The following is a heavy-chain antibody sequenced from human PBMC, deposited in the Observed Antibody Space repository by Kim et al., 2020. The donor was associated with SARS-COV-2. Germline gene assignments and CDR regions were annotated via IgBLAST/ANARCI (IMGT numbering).Heavy chain of an antibody. CDR2: INHSGYT. V-gene: IGHV4-34*01. D-gene: IGHD3-22*01. J-gene: IGHJ4*02. CDR1: GGSFSDYY. Sequence: SETLSLTCAVYGGSFSDYYWTWIRQPPGKGLEWIGEINHSGYTSYNPSLKSRVTISVDTSKNQFSLKLSSVTAADTAVYYCARGVRTFSIIVVVITAQTYYFDSWSQGTLVTVSS. CDR3: ARGVRTFSIIVVVITAQTYYFDS.